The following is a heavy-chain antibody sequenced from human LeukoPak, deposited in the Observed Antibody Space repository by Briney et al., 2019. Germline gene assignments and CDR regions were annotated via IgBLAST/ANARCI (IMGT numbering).Heavy chain of an antibody. D-gene: IGHD2/OR15-2a*01. J-gene: IGHJ4*02. Sequence: SETLSLTCAVYGGSLSGYYWNWIRQPPGKGLEWIGEINHSGTIYYNPSLKSRVALSVDTSKNQFSLNVTSVTAADSALYYCARGFRRFDYWDQGALVTVSS. CDR2: INHSGTI. CDR3: ARGFRRFDY. CDR1: GGSLSGYY. V-gene: IGHV4-34*01.